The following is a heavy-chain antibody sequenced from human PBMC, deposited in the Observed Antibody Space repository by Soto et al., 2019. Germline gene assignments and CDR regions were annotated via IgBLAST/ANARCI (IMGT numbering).Heavy chain of an antibody. CDR3: ARDFLEPYGNWFDP. D-gene: IGHD4-17*01. V-gene: IGHV4-59*01. CDR2: IYYSGST. Sequence: AETLSLTCTVSGGSISSYYWSWIRQPPGKGLEWIGYIYYSGSTNYNPSLKSRVTISVDTSKNQFSLKLSSVTAADTAVYYCARDFLEPYGNWFDPWGQGTLVTVSS. J-gene: IGHJ5*02. CDR1: GGSISSYY.